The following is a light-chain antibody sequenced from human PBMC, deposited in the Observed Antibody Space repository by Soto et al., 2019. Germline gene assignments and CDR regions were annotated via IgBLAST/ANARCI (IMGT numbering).Light chain of an antibody. J-gene: IGKJ5*01. V-gene: IGKV3-15*01. CDR3: QQYNTWSIS. CDR2: GAS. Sequence: EIMMTQSPATLSVSPGERATLSCRASQSVSSNLAWYQQKPGQAPRLLISGASTRATGIPARFSGSGSGTEFTLTISSLQSEDFAVYYCQQYNTWSISFGQGTRLEMK. CDR1: QSVSSN.